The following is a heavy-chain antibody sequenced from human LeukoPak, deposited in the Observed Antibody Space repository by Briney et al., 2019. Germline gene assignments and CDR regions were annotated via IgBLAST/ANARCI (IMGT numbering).Heavy chain of an antibody. CDR3: AKDMDYYGSGWGPYGMDV. J-gene: IGHJ6*02. Sequence: GGSLRLSCAASGFTFSSYGMHWVRQAPGKGLEWVAFIRYDGSNKYYADSVKGRFTISRDNSKNTLYLQMNSLRAEDTAVYYCAKDMDYYGSGWGPYGMDVWGQGTTVTVSS. CDR1: GFTFSSYG. CDR2: IRYDGSNK. V-gene: IGHV3-30*02. D-gene: IGHD3-10*01.